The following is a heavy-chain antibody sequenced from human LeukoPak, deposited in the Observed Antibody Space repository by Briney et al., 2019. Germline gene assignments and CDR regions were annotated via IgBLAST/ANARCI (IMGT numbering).Heavy chain of an antibody. D-gene: IGHD2-2*01. CDR1: GYTFTGYY. Sequence: ASVKVSCKASGYTFTGYYMHWVRQAPGQGLEWMGWINPNSGGTDFAQDFQGRVTMTRDTSISTAYMELSRLRSDDTAVYYCARDGVDSVDIVPVPAAIDYWGRGTLVTVSS. CDR3: ARDGVDSVDIVPVPAAIDY. CDR2: INPNSGGT. V-gene: IGHV1-2*02. J-gene: IGHJ4*02.